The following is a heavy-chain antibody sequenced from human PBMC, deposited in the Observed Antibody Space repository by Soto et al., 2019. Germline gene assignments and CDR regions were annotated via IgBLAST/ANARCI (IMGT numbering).Heavy chain of an antibody. CDR3: AHPRGYGVFDAVDI. CDR1: GFIFSTYA. Sequence: EVQLLQTGGGLVQPGGSLSLSCAASGFIFSTYAMNWVRQVPGKGLEWVSAISSSGDSAYYAESVRGRFTISRDNSIKTLYLQMRSLRPEDTAVYYCAHPRGYGVFDAVDIWGQGTMVTVSS. J-gene: IGHJ3*02. V-gene: IGHV3-23*01. D-gene: IGHD4-17*01. CDR2: ISSSGDSA.